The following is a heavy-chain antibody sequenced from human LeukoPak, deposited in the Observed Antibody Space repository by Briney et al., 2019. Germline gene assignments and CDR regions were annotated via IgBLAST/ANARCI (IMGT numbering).Heavy chain of an antibody. CDR2: IYYIGST. V-gene: IGHV4-59*01. J-gene: IGHJ4*02. CDR1: GGSISSYY. CDR3: ARGSGYSNYYFDY. D-gene: IGHD4-11*01. Sequence: SETLSLTCTVSGGSISSYYWSWVRQPPEKGLEWIGYIYYIGSTNSNPSLKSRVTISVDTSKNQFSLELSSVTAADTAVYYCARGSGYSNYYFDYWGRGTLVTVSS.